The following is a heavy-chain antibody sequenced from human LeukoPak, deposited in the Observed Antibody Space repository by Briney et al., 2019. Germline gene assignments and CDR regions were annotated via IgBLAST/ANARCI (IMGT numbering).Heavy chain of an antibody. CDR2: ISAYNGKT. CDR3: ARVYYYYYMDV. V-gene: IGHV1-18*01. CDR1: GYTFTNYD. Sequence: ASVKVSCKASGYTFTNYDINWVRQAPGQGLEWMGWISAYNGKTNYAQKLQGRVTMTTDTSTSTAYMELRSLRSDDTAVYYCARVYYYYYMDVWGKGTTVTVSS. J-gene: IGHJ6*03.